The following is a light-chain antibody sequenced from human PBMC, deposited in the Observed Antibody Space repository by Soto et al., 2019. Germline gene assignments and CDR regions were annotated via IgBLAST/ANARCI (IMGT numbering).Light chain of an antibody. J-gene: IGKJ5*01. V-gene: IGKV3-20*01. CDR1: QSVSSSY. CDR2: GAY. CDR3: QQYGSSPIT. Sequence: EVVLTQSPGTLSLSPGERATLSCRASQSVSSSYLAWYQQRPGQAPRLLIYGAYSRATGIPDRLSGSGSGTDFTLTIRRLEPEDFAVYYCQQYGSSPITFGQGTRLEIK.